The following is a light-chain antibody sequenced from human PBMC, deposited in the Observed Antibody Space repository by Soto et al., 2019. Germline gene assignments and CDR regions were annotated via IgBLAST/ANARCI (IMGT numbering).Light chain of an antibody. CDR3: QQYYSTPPT. Sequence: DIVLTQSPDSLAVSLGERATINCRSTQSVLHSSNNQNYLAWYQQKPGQPPKLLIYWASTRESVVPDRFSGSGSGTDFTLTISSLQAEDVAVYHCQQYYSTPPTFGQGTKVEIK. J-gene: IGKJ1*01. CDR1: QSVLHSSNNQNY. V-gene: IGKV4-1*01. CDR2: WAS.